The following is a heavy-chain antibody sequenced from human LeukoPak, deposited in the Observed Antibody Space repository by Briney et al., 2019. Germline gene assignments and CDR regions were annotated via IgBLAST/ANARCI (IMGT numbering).Heavy chain of an antibody. CDR2: IYPGDSDT. J-gene: IGHJ4*02. CDR3: AGHPSFNWNDLPDY. D-gene: IGHD1-20*01. V-gene: IGHV5-51*01. Sequence: LEWMGIIYPGDSDTRYSPSFQGQVTISADKSISTAYLQWSSLKASDTAMYYCAGHPSFNWNDLPDYWGQGTLVTVSS.